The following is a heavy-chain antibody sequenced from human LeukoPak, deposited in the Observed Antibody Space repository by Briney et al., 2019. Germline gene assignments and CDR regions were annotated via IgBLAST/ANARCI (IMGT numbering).Heavy chain of an antibody. D-gene: IGHD3-10*01. V-gene: IGHV3-23*01. CDR1: GFTFSSYS. J-gene: IGHJ3*02. CDR2: FSGTGEIT. Sequence: GGSLRLSCAASGFTFSSYSMSWVRQAPGKGLEWVSTFSGTGEITYYADSVKGRFTISRDNSKNTLYLQMNSLRAEDTAVYYCAKGRLWFGELEAFDIWGQGTMVTVSS. CDR3: AKGRLWFGELEAFDI.